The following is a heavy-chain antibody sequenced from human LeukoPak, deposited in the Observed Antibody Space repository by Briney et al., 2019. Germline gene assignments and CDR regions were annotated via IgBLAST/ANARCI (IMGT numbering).Heavy chain of an antibody. Sequence: GASVKVSCKASGYTFTAYYMHWVRQAPGQGLEWMGWINPNSGGTNYAQKFQGRVTLTRDTSISTAYMELSRLRSDDTAVYYCARETGNYDSSDGFDYWGQGTLVTVSS. D-gene: IGHD3-22*01. V-gene: IGHV1-2*02. J-gene: IGHJ4*02. CDR3: ARETGNYDSSDGFDY. CDR2: INPNSGGT. CDR1: GYTFTAYY.